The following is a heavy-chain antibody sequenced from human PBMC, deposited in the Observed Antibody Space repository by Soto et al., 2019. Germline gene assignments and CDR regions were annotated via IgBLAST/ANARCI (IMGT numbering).Heavy chain of an antibody. Sequence: GESLKISCKGSGYSFTSYWIGWVRQMPGKGLEWMGIIYPGDSDTRYSPSFQGQVTISADKSINTAYLQWSSLKASDTAIYYCARGIAAAGSPGYYYYGMDVWGQGTTVTVSS. V-gene: IGHV5-51*01. D-gene: IGHD6-13*01. CDR3: ARGIAAAGSPGYYYYGMDV. CDR1: GYSFTSYW. J-gene: IGHJ6*02. CDR2: IYPGDSDT.